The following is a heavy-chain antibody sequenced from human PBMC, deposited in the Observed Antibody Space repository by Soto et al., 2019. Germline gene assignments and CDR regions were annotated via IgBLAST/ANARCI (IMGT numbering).Heavy chain of an antibody. J-gene: IGHJ4*02. CDR1: GYSISSYYY. V-gene: IGHV4-38-2*02. CDR3: AREREIEYGSQRNFDY. CDR2: IYHSGST. Sequence: PSETLSLTCAVSGYSISSYYYWGWIRQPPGTGLEWIGSIYHSGSTYYNPSLESRVTTSLDTSKNQVSLKLSSVTAADTAMYFCAREREIEYGSQRNFDYWGQGTLVTGSS. D-gene: IGHD3-10*01.